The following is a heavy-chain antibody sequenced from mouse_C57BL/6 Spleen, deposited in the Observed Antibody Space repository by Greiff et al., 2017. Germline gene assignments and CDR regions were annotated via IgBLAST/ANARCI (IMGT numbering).Heavy chain of an antibody. Sequence: QVQLQQPGAELVRPGSSVKLSCKASGYTFTSYWMQWVKQRPIQGLEWIGDIDPSDSYTHYNQKFKDKATLTVDTSSSTAYMQLSSLTSEDSAVYYGARDYYCSSSPFDYWGQGTTLTVSS. V-gene: IGHV1-52*01. CDR3: ARDYYCSSSPFDY. CDR1: GYTFTSYW. D-gene: IGHD1-1*01. CDR2: IDPSDSYT. J-gene: IGHJ2*01.